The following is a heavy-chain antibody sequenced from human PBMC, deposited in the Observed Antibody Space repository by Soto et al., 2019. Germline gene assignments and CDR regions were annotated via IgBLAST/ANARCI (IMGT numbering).Heavy chain of an antibody. CDR2: MLYGGSRT. CDR1: GFSISSYA. Sequence: QVQLVESGGGVVQPGRSLRLSCVVSGFSISSYAVHWVRQAPGKGLEWVAVMLYGGSRTHYADSVQGRFTISGDNSKNTLYLQRSDLRLDDTPVYYCARDRNDAGDYVIDQWGQGTLVTVSS. D-gene: IGHD4-17*01. J-gene: IGHJ4*02. CDR3: ARDRNDAGDYVIDQ. V-gene: IGHV3-30-3*01.